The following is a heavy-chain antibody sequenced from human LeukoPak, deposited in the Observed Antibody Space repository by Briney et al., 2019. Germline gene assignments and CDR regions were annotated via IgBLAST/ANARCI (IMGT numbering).Heavy chain of an antibody. CDR3: TTETSDTAMDYYYYYMDV. Sequence: GGSLRLSCAVSGFTVSTYYMTWVRQVPGKGLEWVSVIYSDNTHYSDSVKGRFTISRDNSKNTLYLQMNNLRAEDTAVYYCTTETSDTAMDYYYYYMDVWGKGTTVTVSS. J-gene: IGHJ6*03. V-gene: IGHV3-53*01. D-gene: IGHD5-18*01. CDR1: GFTVSTYY. CDR2: IYSDNT.